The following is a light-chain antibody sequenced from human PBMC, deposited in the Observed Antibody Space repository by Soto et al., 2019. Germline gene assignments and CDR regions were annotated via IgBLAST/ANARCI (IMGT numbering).Light chain of an antibody. Sequence: EIVMTQSPATLSVSPGERATLTCRASQSVSGNLAWYQQNPGQAPRLLIYGASTRATGIPARFSGSGSGTEFTLTISSLQSEDFAAYYCQQYNNWPPITFGQGTRLEIK. J-gene: IGKJ5*01. CDR1: QSVSGN. CDR2: GAS. CDR3: QQYNNWPPIT. V-gene: IGKV3-15*01.